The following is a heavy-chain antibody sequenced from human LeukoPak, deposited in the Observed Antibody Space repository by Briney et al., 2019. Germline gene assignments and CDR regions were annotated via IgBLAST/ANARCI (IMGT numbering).Heavy chain of an antibody. J-gene: IGHJ4*02. Sequence: GGSLRLSCAASGFTFSSYAMSWVRQAPGKGLEWVSAISGSGGSTYYADSVKGRFTISRDNSKNTLYLQMNSLRAEDTAVYYCAREEGVRFGELHYYFDYWGQGTLVTVSS. CDR3: AREEGVRFGELHYYFDY. CDR1: GFTFSSYA. D-gene: IGHD3-10*01. CDR2: ISGSGGST. V-gene: IGHV3-23*01.